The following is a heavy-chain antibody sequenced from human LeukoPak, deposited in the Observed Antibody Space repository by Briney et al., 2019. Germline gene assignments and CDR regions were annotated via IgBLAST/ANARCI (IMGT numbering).Heavy chain of an antibody. V-gene: IGHV4-34*01. Sequence: SETLSLTCAVYGGSFSGYYWSWIRQPPGKGLEWIGEINHSGSTNYNPSLKSRVTISVDTSKNQFSLKLSSVTAADTAVYYCARTRDRRLAAAGRRYYFDYWGQGTLVTVSS. J-gene: IGHJ4*02. CDR2: INHSGST. CDR1: GGSFSGYY. D-gene: IGHD6-13*01. CDR3: ARTRDRRLAAAGRRYYFDY.